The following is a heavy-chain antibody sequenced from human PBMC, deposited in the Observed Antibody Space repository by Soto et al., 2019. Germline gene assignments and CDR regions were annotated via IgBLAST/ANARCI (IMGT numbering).Heavy chain of an antibody. CDR3: ARAGAAPYYYYGMDV. D-gene: IGHD2-15*01. V-gene: IGHV1-18*01. CDR2: ISTNNGDT. J-gene: IGHJ6*02. Sequence: QVQLVQSGAEVRKPGASVKVSCKASGYTFSTSGMSCLRQAPGQGLEWMGWISTNNGDTNDAQKFQYKVTMTSDTSTSTVYMELRSLISDDTAVYYCARAGAAPYYYYGMDVWGHGTRVTVSS. CDR1: GYTFSTSG.